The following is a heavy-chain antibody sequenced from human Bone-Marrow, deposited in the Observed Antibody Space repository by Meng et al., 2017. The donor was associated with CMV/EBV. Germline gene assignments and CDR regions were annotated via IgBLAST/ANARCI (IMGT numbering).Heavy chain of an antibody. CDR3: ARDLSYYDFWRGYYTPHYYYYGMDV. D-gene: IGHD3-3*01. V-gene: IGHV4-61*01. CDR2: IYYSGST. CDR1: GGSVSSGSYY. Sequence: GSLRLSCTVSGGSVSSGSYYWSWIRQPPGKGLEWIGYIYYSGSTNYNPSLKSRVTISVDTSKNQFSLKLSSVTAADTAVYYCARDLSYYDFWRGYYTPHYYYYGMDVWGQGTTVTVSS. J-gene: IGHJ6*02.